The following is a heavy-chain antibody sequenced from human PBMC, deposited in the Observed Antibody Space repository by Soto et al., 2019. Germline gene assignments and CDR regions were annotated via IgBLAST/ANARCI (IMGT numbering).Heavy chain of an antibody. CDR3: AKDLGRGRVVRGVIITTSYYFDY. V-gene: IGHV3-23*01. D-gene: IGHD3-10*01. Sequence: EVQLLESGGGLVQPGGSLRLSCAASGFTFSSYAMSWVRQAPGKGLEWVSAISGSGGSTYYADSVKGRFTISRDNSKNTLYLQMNSLRAEDTAVYYCAKDLGRGRVVRGVIITTSYYFDYWGQGTLVTVSS. CDR1: GFTFSSYA. J-gene: IGHJ4*02. CDR2: ISGSGGST.